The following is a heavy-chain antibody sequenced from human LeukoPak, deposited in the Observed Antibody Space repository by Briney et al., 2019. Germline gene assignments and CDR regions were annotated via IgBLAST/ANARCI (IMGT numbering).Heavy chain of an antibody. CDR3: ARGTGGYQLLLYY. J-gene: IGHJ4*02. V-gene: IGHV4-34*01. Sequence: SETLSLTCAVYGGSFSGYYGSWIRQPPGKGLEWIGEINHSGSTDYNPSLKSRVTISVDTSKNQFSLKLSSVTAPDTAVYYCARGTGGYQLLLYYWGQGTLVTVSS. D-gene: IGHD2-2*01. CDR1: GGSFSGYY. CDR2: INHSGST.